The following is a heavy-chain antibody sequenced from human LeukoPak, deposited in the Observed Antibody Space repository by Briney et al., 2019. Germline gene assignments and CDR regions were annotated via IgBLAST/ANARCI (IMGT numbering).Heavy chain of an antibody. V-gene: IGHV1-24*01. CDR2: FDPEVGKT. CDR3: ATRYCSGGSCPNYYYYYINV. D-gene: IGHD2-15*01. Sequence: ASVKVSCKVSGYTLTELSMHWVRQAPGKGLEWMGGFDPEVGKTIYAQKFQGRVTMTEDTSTDTAYMELSSLRSEDTAVYYCATRYCSGGSCPNYYYYYINVWGKGTTVTISS. J-gene: IGHJ6*03. CDR1: GYTLTELS.